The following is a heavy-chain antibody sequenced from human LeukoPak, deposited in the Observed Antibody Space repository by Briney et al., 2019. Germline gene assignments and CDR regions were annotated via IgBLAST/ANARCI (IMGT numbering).Heavy chain of an antibody. V-gene: IGHV4-61*10. J-gene: IGHJ4*02. Sequence: KASETLSLTCTVSGASISSGNYYWTWIRQPAGKGLEWIGYIYYSGSTNYNPSLKSRVTISVDTSKNQFSLKLSSVTAADTAVYYCARDEGAIQFDYWGQGTLVTVSS. CDR1: GASISSGNYY. CDR3: ARDEGAIQFDY. CDR2: IYYSGST. D-gene: IGHD1-26*01.